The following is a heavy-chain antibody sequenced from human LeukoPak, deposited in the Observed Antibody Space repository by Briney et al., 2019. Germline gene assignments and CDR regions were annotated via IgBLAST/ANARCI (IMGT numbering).Heavy chain of an antibody. Sequence: GGSLRLSCAASGFAVSSNYMSWVRQAPGKGLEWVSVIYSGGSTYYADSVKGRFTISRDNSKNTLYLQMNSLRAEDTAVYYCAKAREDTRRDDAFDIWGRGTMVTVSS. CDR2: IYSGGST. J-gene: IGHJ3*02. CDR1: GFAVSSNY. D-gene: IGHD2-15*01. CDR3: AKAREDTRRDDAFDI. V-gene: IGHV3-66*01.